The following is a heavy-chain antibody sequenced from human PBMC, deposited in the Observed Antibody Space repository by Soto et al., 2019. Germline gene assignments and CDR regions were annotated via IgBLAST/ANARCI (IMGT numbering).Heavy chain of an antibody. J-gene: IGHJ6*03. CDR3: AHARITMVRGVITDYYYYYMDV. CDR2: IYWDDDK. V-gene: IGHV2-5*02. CDR1: GFSLSTSGVG. Sequence: QITLKESGPTLVKPTQTLTLTCSFSGFSLSTSGVGVGWIRQPPGKALEWLALIYWDDDKRYSPSLKSRLTITKDTSKNQVVLTMTNMDPVDTATYYCAHARITMVRGVITDYYYYYMDVWGKGTTVTVSS. D-gene: IGHD3-10*01.